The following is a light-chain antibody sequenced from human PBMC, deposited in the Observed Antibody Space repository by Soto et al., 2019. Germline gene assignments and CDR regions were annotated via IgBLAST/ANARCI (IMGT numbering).Light chain of an antibody. CDR3: QQRSNWPQIT. CDR2: DAS. V-gene: IGKV3-11*01. CDR1: QSVSSY. J-gene: IGKJ5*01. Sequence: IVLTQSPATLSLSPGERPTISCRASQSVSSYLAWYQKKPGQAPRLLVYDASNRATGIPARFSGSGSGTDFTLTTSRLETEDFAAYYCQQRSNWPQITFGQGTRLEIK.